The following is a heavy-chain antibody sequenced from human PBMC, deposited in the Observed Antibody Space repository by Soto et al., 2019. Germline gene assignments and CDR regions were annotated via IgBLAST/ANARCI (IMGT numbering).Heavy chain of an antibody. CDR3: ATDKDDYGDYGIDY. V-gene: IGHV1-69*02. CDR1: GGTFSSYT. CDR2: IIPILGIA. D-gene: IGHD4-17*01. J-gene: IGHJ4*02. Sequence: QVQLVQSGAEVKKPGSSVKVSCKASGGTFSSYTISWVRQAPGQGLEWMGRIIPILGIANYAQKFQGRVMITADKSTNTAYMELSRLRSEDTAVYYCATDKDDYGDYGIDYWGQGTLVTVSS.